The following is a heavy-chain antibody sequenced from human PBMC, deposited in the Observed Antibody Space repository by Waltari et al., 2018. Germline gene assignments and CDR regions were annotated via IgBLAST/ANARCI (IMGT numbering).Heavy chain of an antibody. CDR1: GGSISSYS. CDR3: ARDGEPAPPGDYYYYMDV. J-gene: IGHJ6*03. D-gene: IGHD2-21*01. V-gene: IGHV4-4*07. CDR2: IYTSGST. Sequence: TCTVAGGSISSYSWSWIRQPAGKGLEWIGRIYTSGSTNYNPSLKSRVTMSVDTSKNQFSLKLSSVTAADTAVYYCARDGEPAPPGDYYYYMDVWGKGTTVTISS.